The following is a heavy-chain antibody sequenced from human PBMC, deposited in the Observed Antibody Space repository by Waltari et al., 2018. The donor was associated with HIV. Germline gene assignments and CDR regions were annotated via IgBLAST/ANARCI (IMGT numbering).Heavy chain of an antibody. D-gene: IGHD3-3*01. V-gene: IGHV4-39*01. Sequence: QLQLQESGPGLVKPSETLSLTCTVSGGSISSSSHYWGWICQPPGTGLEWIGSIYYSGSTYYNPSLKSRVTISVDTSKNQFSLKLSSVTAADTAVYYCARQRASIFGVVTPYYGMDVWGQGTTVTVSS. J-gene: IGHJ6*02. CDR3: ARQRASIFGVVTPYYGMDV. CDR1: GGSISSSSHY. CDR2: IYYSGST.